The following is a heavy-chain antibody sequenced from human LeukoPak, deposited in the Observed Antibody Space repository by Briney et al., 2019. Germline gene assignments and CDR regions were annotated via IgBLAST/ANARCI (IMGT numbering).Heavy chain of an antibody. CDR1: GDSVSSNSAA. J-gene: IGHJ4*02. CDR2: TYYRSKWYN. V-gene: IGHV6-1*01. Sequence: SQTFSLTCAISGDSVSSNSAAWNWIRHSPSRGLQWLGRTYYRSKWYNEYAVSVKSRITINPDTSKNQFSLQLNSVTPEDTALYYCARAQAYSGRIFDYWGQGTLVTVSS. CDR3: ARAQAYSGRIFDY. D-gene: IGHD1-26*01.